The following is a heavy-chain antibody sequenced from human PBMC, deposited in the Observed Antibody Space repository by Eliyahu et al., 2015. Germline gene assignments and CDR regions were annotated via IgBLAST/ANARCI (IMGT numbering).Heavy chain of an antibody. CDR2: IFSNDEK. CDR3: ARGPGEYSYGKGNWFDP. J-gene: IGHJ5*02. Sequence: QVTLKESGPVLVKPTETLTLTCTVSGFSLSNARMGVSWIRQPPGKALEWLAHIFSNDEKSYSTSLKSRLTISKDTSKSQVVLTMTNMDPVDTATYYCARGPGEYSYGKGNWFDPWGQGTLVTVSS. CDR1: GFSLSNARMG. V-gene: IGHV2-26*01. D-gene: IGHD5-18*01.